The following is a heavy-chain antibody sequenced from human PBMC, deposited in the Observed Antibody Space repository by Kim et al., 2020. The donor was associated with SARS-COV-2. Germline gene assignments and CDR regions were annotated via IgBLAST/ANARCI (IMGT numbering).Heavy chain of an antibody. J-gene: IGHJ5*02. CDR3: ARGWGDYGDYWWFDP. D-gene: IGHD4-17*01. V-gene: IGHV4-31*02. Sequence: PSLKSRVTISVDTSKNQFSLRLSSVTAADTAVYYCARGWGDYGDYWWFDPWGQGTLVTVSS.